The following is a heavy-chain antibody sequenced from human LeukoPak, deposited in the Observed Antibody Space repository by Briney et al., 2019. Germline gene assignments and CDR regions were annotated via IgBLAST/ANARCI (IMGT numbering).Heavy chain of an antibody. CDR2: IIPIFGTA. V-gene: IGHV1-69*13. CDR1: GGTFSSYA. CDR3: ARRSYCGGDCYTNWFDP. J-gene: IGHJ5*02. D-gene: IGHD2-21*02. Sequence: ASVNVSCKASGGTFSSYAISWVRQAPGQGLEWMGGIIPIFGTANYAQKFQGRVTITADESTSTAYMELSSLRSEDTAVYYCARRSYCGGDCYTNWFDPWGQGTLVTVSS.